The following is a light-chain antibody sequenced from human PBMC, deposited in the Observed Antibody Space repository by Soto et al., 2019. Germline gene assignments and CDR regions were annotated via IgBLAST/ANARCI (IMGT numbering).Light chain of an antibody. CDR3: QQRSNWPST. Sequence: EIGLTQSPATLSLSPGERASLSCSASQSVSSSLAWYQQKPGQAPRLLLYDASKRAPGIPASFTGSGSGTDFTLTISSLEPEDFAVYFCQQRSNWPSTFGGGTKVEI. CDR2: DAS. V-gene: IGKV3-11*01. J-gene: IGKJ4*01. CDR1: QSVSSS.